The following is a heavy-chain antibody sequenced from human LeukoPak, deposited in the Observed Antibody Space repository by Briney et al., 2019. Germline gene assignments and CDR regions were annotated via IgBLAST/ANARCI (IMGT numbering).Heavy chain of an antibody. CDR1: GYTFTSYD. Sequence: GASVKVSCKASGYTFTSYDINWVRQATGQGLEWMGWMNPNRGSTGYAQKFQGRVTMTSNTSIGTAYMELRSLRSEDTAVYYCARVKGASFRGYYYYMDVWGKGTTVTVSS. CDR3: ARVKGASFRGYYYYMDV. CDR2: MNPNRGST. D-gene: IGHD1-26*01. V-gene: IGHV1-8*01. J-gene: IGHJ6*03.